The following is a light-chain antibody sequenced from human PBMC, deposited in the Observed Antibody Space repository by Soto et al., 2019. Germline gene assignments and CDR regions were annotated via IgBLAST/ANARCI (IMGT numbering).Light chain of an antibody. J-gene: IGKJ5*01. CDR3: QQRSNWPPT. CDR1: QSVSSY. Sequence: ILLTQYPTTLSVSPGERATLSCRASQSVSSYLAWYQQKPGQAPRLLIYDASNRATGIPARFSGSGSGTDFTLTISSLEPEDFAVYYCQQRSNWPPTFGQGTRLEI. V-gene: IGKV3-11*01. CDR2: DAS.